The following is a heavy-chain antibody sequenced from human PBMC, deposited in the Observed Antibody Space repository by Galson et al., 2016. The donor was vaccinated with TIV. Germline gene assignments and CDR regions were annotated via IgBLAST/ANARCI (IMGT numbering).Heavy chain of an antibody. V-gene: IGHV4-39*01. Sequence: SETLSLTCTVSGGSISSGDYYWGWIRQPPGKGLEWIGSLYYSGSTYYNPSLKSRVTILLDTSKRQFSLKLTSVTAADTAVYYCTMLYCSSFLCYFSYHYYAMDVWGQGTTITVSS. CDR3: TMLYCSSFLCYFSYHYYAMDV. D-gene: IGHD2-2*01. CDR2: LYYSGST. CDR1: GGSISSGDYY. J-gene: IGHJ6*02.